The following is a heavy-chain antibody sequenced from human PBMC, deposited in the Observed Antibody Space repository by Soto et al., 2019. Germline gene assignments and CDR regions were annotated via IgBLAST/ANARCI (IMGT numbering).Heavy chain of an antibody. CDR3: ARADRHYPYSSCYNR. CDR1: GSSINNGSYY. J-gene: IGHJ5*02. V-gene: IGHV4-31*03. D-gene: IGHD3-22*01. CDR2: IHSRGRN. Sequence: SETRSLTCTVGGSSINNGSYYWSWIRQHPGKGLEWIGYIHSRGRNYYSSSIMSRLSRSGDTSKKQSTLKVNSVTAADTAVDYCARADRHYPYSSCYNRWGQGTM.